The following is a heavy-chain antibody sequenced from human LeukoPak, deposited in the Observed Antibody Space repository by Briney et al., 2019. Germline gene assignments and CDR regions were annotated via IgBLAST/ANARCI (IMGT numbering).Heavy chain of an antibody. CDR2: IYYSGST. CDR1: GGSISSSSYY. Sequence: PSETLSLTCTVSGGSISSSSYYWGWIRQPPWKGLEWIGSIYYSGSTYYNPSLKSRVTISVDTSKNQFSLKLSSVTAADTAVYYCARRMLFEYRSSSGDYWGQGTLVTVSS. D-gene: IGHD6-6*01. CDR3: ARRMLFEYRSSSGDY. J-gene: IGHJ4*02. V-gene: IGHV4-39*01.